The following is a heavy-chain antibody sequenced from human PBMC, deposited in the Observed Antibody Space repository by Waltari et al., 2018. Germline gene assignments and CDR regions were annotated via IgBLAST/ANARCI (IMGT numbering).Heavy chain of an antibody. CDR2: IKTDGSEK. J-gene: IGHJ4*02. CDR1: GFTFRTYG. CDR3: ARDWSGSGRGINY. D-gene: IGHD3-3*01. Sequence: VESGGDLVQPGGSLRLSCAASGFTFRTYGMSWVRPAPGKGLEWVANIKTDGSEKYYVDSVRGRFTISRDNAKNSLSLQMSTLRDEDTGRYYCARDWSGSGRGINYWGQGTLVTVSS. V-gene: IGHV3-7*01.